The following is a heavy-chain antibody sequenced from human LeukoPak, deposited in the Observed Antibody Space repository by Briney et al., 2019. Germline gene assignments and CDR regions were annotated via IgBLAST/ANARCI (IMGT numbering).Heavy chain of an antibody. V-gene: IGHV3-7*01. D-gene: IGHD3-16*02. Sequence: GGSLRLSCAASGFTFSSYWMSWVRQAPGKGLEWVANIKEAGSEGYYVDSVKGRFTISKDNANNLLYLQMNSLRAEDTAVYYCARDADMVTFGGVIVPFDIWGQGTMVTVSS. CDR2: IKEAGSEG. J-gene: IGHJ3*02. CDR3: ARDADMVTFGGVIVPFDI. CDR1: GFTFSSYW.